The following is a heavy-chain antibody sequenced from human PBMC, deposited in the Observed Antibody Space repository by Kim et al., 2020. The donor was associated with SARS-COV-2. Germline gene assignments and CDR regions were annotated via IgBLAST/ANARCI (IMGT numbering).Heavy chain of an antibody. V-gene: IGHV1-3*01. CDR1: GYTFTSYA. D-gene: IGHD3-22*01. Sequence: ASVKVSCKASGYTFTSYAMHWVRQAPGQRLEWMGWINAGNGNTKYSQKFQGRVTITRDTSASTAYMELSSLRSEDTAVYYCARDLDDSSGYYYVGPFDYWGQGTLVTVSS. CDR2: INAGNGNT. J-gene: IGHJ4*02. CDR3: ARDLDDSSGYYYVGPFDY.